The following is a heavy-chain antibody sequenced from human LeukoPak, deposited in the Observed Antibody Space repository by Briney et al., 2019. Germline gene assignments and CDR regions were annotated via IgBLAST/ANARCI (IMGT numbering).Heavy chain of an antibody. CDR2: ISGSGGST. CDR1: GFTFSSYA. J-gene: IGHJ4*02. D-gene: IGHD3-16*01. Sequence: GGSLRLSCAASGFTFSSYAMSWVRQAPGRGLEWVSAISGSGGSTYYADSVKGRFTISRDNSKNTLYLQMNSLRAEDTAVYYFAKDPLLTVGWLADYWAQGTLVTASS. CDR3: AKDPLLTVGWLADY. V-gene: IGHV3-23*01.